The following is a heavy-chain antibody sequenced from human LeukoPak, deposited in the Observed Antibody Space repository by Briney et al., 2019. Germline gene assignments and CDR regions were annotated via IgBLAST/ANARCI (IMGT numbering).Heavy chain of an antibody. D-gene: IGHD2-15*01. Sequence: GGSLRLSCAASGFTFSSYWMRWVRQAPGKGRVWVANIKQDGSEKYYVDSVKGRFTISRDNAKNSLYLQMNSLRAEDTTVYYCARDSVVVAAIDAFNIWGQGSMVTVSS. J-gene: IGHJ3*02. CDR3: ARDSVVVAAIDAFNI. CDR1: GFTFSSYW. V-gene: IGHV3-7*01. CDR2: IKQDGSEK.